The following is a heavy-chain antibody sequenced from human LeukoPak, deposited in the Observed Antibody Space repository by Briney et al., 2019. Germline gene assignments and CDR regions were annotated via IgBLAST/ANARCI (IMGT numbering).Heavy chain of an antibody. D-gene: IGHD6-19*01. CDR1: GFTFSSYA. Sequence: PGGSLRLSCAASGFTFSSYAMHWVRQAPGKGLEWVAVISYDGSNKYYADSVKGRFTISRDNSKNTLYLQMNSLRAEDTAVYYCARPLGSGWFGPFDSWGQGTLVTVSS. J-gene: IGHJ4*02. V-gene: IGHV3-30-3*01. CDR3: ARPLGSGWFGPFDS. CDR2: ISYDGSNK.